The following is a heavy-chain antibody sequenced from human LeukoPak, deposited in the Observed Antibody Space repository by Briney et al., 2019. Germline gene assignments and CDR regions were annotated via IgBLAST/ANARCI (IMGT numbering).Heavy chain of an antibody. Sequence: GASVKVSCKASGYTFTNYHNNWVRQATGQGLEWMGWMNPNNGDSGYAQKFQDRVTITRDTSISTSYMELRSLRSDDTAVYFCARTTSFTASGYDYWGQGTLVTVSS. D-gene: IGHD6-25*01. CDR1: GYTFTNYH. CDR2: MNPNNGDS. V-gene: IGHV1-8*03. CDR3: ARTTSFTASGYDY. J-gene: IGHJ4*02.